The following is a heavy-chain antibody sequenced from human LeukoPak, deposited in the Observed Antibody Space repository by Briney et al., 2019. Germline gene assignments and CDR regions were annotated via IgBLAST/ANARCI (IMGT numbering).Heavy chain of an antibody. CDR1: GFTFSDYY. CDR3: ARVSSYCSGGSCYGWFDP. J-gene: IGHJ5*02. D-gene: IGHD2-15*01. Sequence: GGSLRLSCAASGFTFSDYYMSWIRQAPGKGPEWVSYISSSGSTIYYADSVKGRFTISRDNAKNSLYLQMNSLRAEDTAVYYCARVSSYCSGGSCYGWFDPWGQGTLVTVSS. CDR2: ISSSGSTI. V-gene: IGHV3-11*01.